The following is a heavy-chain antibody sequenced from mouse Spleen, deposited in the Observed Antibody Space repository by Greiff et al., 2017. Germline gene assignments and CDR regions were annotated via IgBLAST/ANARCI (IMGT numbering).Heavy chain of an antibody. CDR2: ISSGGSYT. CDR1: GFTFSSYA. J-gene: IGHJ2*01. Sequence: EVKLMESGGGLVKPGGSLKLSCAASGFTFSSYAMSWVRQTPEKRLEWVATISSGGSYTYYPDSVKGRFTISRDNAKNTLYLQMSSLRSEDTAMYYCARSPMITTGFDYWGQGTTLTVSS. V-gene: IGHV5-9-1*01. D-gene: IGHD2-4*01. CDR3: ARSPMITTGFDY.